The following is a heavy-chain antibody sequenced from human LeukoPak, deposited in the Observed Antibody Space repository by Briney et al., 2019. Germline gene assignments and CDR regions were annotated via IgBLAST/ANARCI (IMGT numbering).Heavy chain of an antibody. CDR2: ISGTGGNT. D-gene: IGHD2-2*01. CDR3: VKDRCDRTTCPEV. V-gene: IGHV3-23*01. Sequence: GGSLRLSCTASGFTFSTYATSWVRQAPGEGLEWVSGISGTGGNTYYTDSVKGRFTISRDNSKNTVHLQMSSLRAEDTALYYCVKDRCDRTTCPEVWGQGTLVTVSS. J-gene: IGHJ4*02. CDR1: GFTFSTYA.